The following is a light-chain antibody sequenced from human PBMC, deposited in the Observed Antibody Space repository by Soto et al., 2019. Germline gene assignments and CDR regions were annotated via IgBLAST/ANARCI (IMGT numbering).Light chain of an antibody. CDR2: GAS. V-gene: IGKV3-15*01. J-gene: IGKJ5*01. Sequence: EIVMTQSPATLSASPGERATLSCRTSQSVSSNLAWYQQKPGQAPRLLIYGASTRATGIPARFSGSGSGTEFTLTISSLQSEDFAVYYCQQYYDWPITFGQGTRLEIK. CDR1: QSVSSN. CDR3: QQYYDWPIT.